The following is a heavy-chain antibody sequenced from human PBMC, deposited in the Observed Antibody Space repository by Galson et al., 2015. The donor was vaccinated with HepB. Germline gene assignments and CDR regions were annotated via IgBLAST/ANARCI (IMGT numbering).Heavy chain of an antibody. J-gene: IGHJ4*02. CDR1: GFTFSTSW. CDR3: ARDSDIVATIFDY. D-gene: IGHD5-12*01. Sequence: SLRLSCAASGFTFSTSWMNWVRQAPGKGLEWVSYISSSSSTIYYADSVKGRFTISRDNAKNSLYLQMNSLRAEDTAVYYCARDSDIVATIFDYWGQGTLVTVSS. CDR2: ISSSSSTI. V-gene: IGHV3-48*01.